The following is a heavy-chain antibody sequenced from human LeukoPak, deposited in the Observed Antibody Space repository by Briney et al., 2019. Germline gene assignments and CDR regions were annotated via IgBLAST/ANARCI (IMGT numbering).Heavy chain of an antibody. CDR1: GYTFTCYY. CDR2: INPNSGGT. CDR3: ARDPHRNLYKDIVVVPAAPFFDP. D-gene: IGHD2-2*01. J-gene: IGHJ5*02. V-gene: IGHV1-2*02. Sequence: ASVKVSCKASGYTFTCYYMHWVRHAPGQGLEWMGWINPNSGGTNYAQKFQGRVTMTRDTSISTAYMELSRLRSDDTAVYYCARDPHRNLYKDIVVVPAAPFFDPWGQGTLVTVSS.